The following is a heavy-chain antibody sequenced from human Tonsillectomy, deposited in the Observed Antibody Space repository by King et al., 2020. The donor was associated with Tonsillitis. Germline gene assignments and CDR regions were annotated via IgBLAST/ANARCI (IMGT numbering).Heavy chain of an antibody. V-gene: IGHV4-39*07. CDR2: IYNSGST. CDR3: ARYSYGLTIGMDV. D-gene: IGHD5-18*01. J-gene: IGHJ6*02. Sequence: LQLQESGPGLVKPSETLSLTCTVSGGSISRSSYYWGWIRQPPGQGLDWIGSIYNSGSTYYNPSRKSRVTISLDTSKNQFSLKLSSVTSADTAIYYCARYSYGLTIGMDVWGQGTTVTVSS. CDR1: GGSISRSSYY.